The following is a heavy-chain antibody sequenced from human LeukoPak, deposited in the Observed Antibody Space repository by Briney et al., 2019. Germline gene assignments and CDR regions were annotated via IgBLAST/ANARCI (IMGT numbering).Heavy chain of an antibody. CDR1: GGSISSYY. CDR3: ARGGGWYEDFFDY. CDR2: IYYSGST. Sequence: SETLSLTCTVAGGSISSYYWSWIRQPPGKGLEWIGYIYYSGSTNYNPSLKSRVTISVDTSKNQFSLKLSSVTAADTAVYYCARGGGWYEDFFDYWGQGTLVTVSS. J-gene: IGHJ4*02. D-gene: IGHD6-19*01. V-gene: IGHV4-59*01.